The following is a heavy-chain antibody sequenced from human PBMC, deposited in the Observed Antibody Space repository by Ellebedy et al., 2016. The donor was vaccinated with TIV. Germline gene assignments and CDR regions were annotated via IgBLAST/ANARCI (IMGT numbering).Heavy chain of an antibody. CDR1: GXPFISYG. CDR3: ARVVPGAMSFDP. Sequence: AASVKVSCKASGXPFISYGITCLRQAPGQGLEWMGWISPYIGNTNYAQTLQGRVTMTTDTSTSTAYMELRSLRSDDTAVYYCARVVPGAMSFDPWGQGTLVTVSS. V-gene: IGHV1-18*01. J-gene: IGHJ5*02. D-gene: IGHD2-2*01. CDR2: ISPYIGNT.